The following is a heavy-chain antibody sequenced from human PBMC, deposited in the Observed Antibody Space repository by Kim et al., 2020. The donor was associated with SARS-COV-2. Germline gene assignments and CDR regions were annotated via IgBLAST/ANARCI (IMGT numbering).Heavy chain of an antibody. CDR1: GGSFSGYY. J-gene: IGHJ5*02. Sequence: SETLSLTCAVYGGSFSGYYWSWIRQPPGKGLEWIGEIIHSGSTNYNPSLKSRVTISVDTSKNQFSLKLSSVTAADTAVYYCARVGYRWFDPWGQGTLVTVSS. V-gene: IGHV4-34*12. CDR3: ARVGYRWFDP. CDR2: IIHSGST. D-gene: IGHD6-13*01.